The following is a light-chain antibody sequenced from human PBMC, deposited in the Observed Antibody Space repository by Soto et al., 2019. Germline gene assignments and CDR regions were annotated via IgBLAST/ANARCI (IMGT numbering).Light chain of an antibody. CDR3: QQYENYWT. J-gene: IGKJ1*01. CDR1: QSISSW. CDR2: DAS. Sequence: DIQMNQSLSTLSAPAGDRVTITCQASQSISSWLAWYQQKPGKAPKLLIYDASNLESGVPSRFSGSGSGTDFTLTISHLQPHDSATYYCQQYENYWTFGQGTKVDI. V-gene: IGKV1-5*01.